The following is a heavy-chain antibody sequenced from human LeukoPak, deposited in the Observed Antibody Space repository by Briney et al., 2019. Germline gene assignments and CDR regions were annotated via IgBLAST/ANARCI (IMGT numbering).Heavy chain of an antibody. CDR2: ISSSSSYI. CDR3: ARDLKEIGGIAAAGTLDY. D-gene: IGHD6-13*01. CDR1: GGSISSSN. J-gene: IGHJ4*02. V-gene: IGHV3-21*01. Sequence: PSGTLSLTCAVSGGSISSSNWWNWVRQPPGKGLEWVSSISSSSSYIYYADSVKGRFTISRDNAKNSLYLQMNSLRAEDTAVYYCARDLKEIGGIAAAGTLDYWGQGTLVTVSS.